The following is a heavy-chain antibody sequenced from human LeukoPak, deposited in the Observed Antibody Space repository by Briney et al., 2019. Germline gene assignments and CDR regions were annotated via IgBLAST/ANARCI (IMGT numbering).Heavy chain of an antibody. V-gene: IGHV1-2*06. D-gene: IGHD3-22*01. CDR1: GGTFSSYT. J-gene: IGHJ3*02. CDR3: AVLYYYDSSGRDAFDI. Sequence: ASVKVSCKASGGTFSSYTISWVRQAPGQGLEWVGRINPNSGGTNYAQKFQGRVTMTRDTSISTAYMELSRLRSDDTAVYYCAVLYYYDSSGRDAFDIWGQGTMVTVSS. CDR2: INPNSGGT.